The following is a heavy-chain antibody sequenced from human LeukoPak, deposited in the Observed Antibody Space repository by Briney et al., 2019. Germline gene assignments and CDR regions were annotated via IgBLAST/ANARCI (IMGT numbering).Heavy chain of an antibody. V-gene: IGHV4-30-4*08. J-gene: IGHJ6*03. Sequence: SETLSLTCTVSGGSISNNTHYWGWIRQPPGKGLEWIGYIYYSGSTYYNPSLKSRVTISVDTSKNQFSLKLSSVTAADTAVYYCARDIVVVPAGPYYYYYYYMDVWGKGTTVTVSS. CDR3: ARDIVVVPAGPYYYYYYYMDV. CDR2: IYYSGST. CDR1: GGSISNNTHY. D-gene: IGHD2-2*01.